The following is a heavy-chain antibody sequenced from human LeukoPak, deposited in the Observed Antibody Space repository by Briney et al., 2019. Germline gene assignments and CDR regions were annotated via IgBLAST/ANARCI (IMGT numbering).Heavy chain of an antibody. CDR2: INQDESEK. Sequence: PGGCLRLSCAASGFTFSSYWVTWVRQAPGRGLEWVANINQDESEKYYVDSVKGRFTISRDNAKNSLYLQMNSLRAEDTALYYCARGDWGPYYWGQGTLVTVSS. D-gene: IGHD7-27*01. CDR1: GFTFSSYW. CDR3: ARGDWGPYY. J-gene: IGHJ4*02. V-gene: IGHV3-7*01.